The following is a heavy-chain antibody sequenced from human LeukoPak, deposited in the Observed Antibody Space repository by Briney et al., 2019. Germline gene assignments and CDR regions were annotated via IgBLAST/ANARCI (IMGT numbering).Heavy chain of an antibody. CDR3: ATPTTTSYAFDI. V-gene: IGHV3-15*01. CDR2: IKSKSDGGTT. D-gene: IGHD1-1*01. Sequence: GGPLRLSCAASGFTRNNAWMNGLREAPGKGVYGVARIKSKSDGGTTDYAEPVKGRFTISRDDSKTTLYLQMNSLKTEDTAVYYCATPTTTSYAFDIWGQGTMVTVSS. CDR1: GFTRNNAW. J-gene: IGHJ3*02.